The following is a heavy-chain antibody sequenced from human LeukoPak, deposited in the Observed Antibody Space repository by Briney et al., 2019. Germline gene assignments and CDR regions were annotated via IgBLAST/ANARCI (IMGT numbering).Heavy chain of an antibody. CDR2: INHSGST. CDR3: ARLYYDFWSGSPDAFDI. CDR1: GGSFSGYY. V-gene: IGHV4-34*01. J-gene: IGHJ3*02. D-gene: IGHD3-3*01. Sequence: HPSETLSLTCAVYGGSFSGYYWSWIRQPPGKGLEWIGEINHSGSTTYNPSLKSRVTISVDTSKNQFSLKLSSVTAADTAVYYRARLYYDFWSGSPDAFDIWGQGTMVTVSS.